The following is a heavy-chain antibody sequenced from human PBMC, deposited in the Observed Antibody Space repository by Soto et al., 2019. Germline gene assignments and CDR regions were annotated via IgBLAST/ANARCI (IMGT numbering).Heavy chain of an antibody. V-gene: IGHV3-23*01. CDR3: AKDSTYYYDSSGRPPFFDI. J-gene: IGHJ3*02. CDR1: GFTFSIYA. Sequence: PGGSLRLSCAASGFTFSIYAMSWVRQAPGKGLEWVSGISGSGSGGSTYYADSVKGRFAISRDNSKNTLYLQMNSLRAEDTAVYYCAKDSTYYYDSSGRPPFFDIWGQGTMVTVSS. CDR2: ISGSGSGGST. D-gene: IGHD3-22*01.